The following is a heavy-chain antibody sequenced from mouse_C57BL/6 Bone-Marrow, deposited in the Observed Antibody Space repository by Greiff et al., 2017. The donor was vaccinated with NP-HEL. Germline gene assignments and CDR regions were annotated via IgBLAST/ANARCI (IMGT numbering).Heavy chain of an antibody. J-gene: IGHJ2*01. CDR3: ARYTYSNLDY. CDR2: IRNKANGYTT. V-gene: IGHV7-3*01. CDR1: GFTFTDYY. D-gene: IGHD2-5*01. Sequence: EVKVEESGGGLVQPGGSLSLSCAASGFTFTDYYMSWVRQPPGKALEWLGFIRNKANGYTTEYSASVKGRFTISRDNSQSILYLQMNALRAEDSATYYCARYTYSNLDYWGQGTTLTVSS.